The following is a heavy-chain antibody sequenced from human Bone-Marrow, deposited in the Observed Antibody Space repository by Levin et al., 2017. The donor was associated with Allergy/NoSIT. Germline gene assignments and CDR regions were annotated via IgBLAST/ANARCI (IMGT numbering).Heavy chain of an antibody. CDR3: AKMFYGSGTFGWFEA. Sequence: GGSLRLSCVTSGSDFKTHGMTWVRQAPGKGLEWVSTIPSTGSDTFYADSVRGRFTISRDDSRNTLFLQMNNLKTEDTAVYFCAKMFYGSGTFGWFEAWGQGTQVTVSS. V-gene: IGHV3-23*01. J-gene: IGHJ5*02. CDR2: IPSTGSDT. CDR1: GSDFKTHG. D-gene: IGHD3-10*01.